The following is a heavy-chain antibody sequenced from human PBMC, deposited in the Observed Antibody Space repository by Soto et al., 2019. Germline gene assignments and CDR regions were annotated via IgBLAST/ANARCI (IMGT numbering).Heavy chain of an antibody. V-gene: IGHV4-30-4*01. J-gene: IGHJ6*02. CDR3: ARARGDYYYGMDV. CDR1: GGSISSGDYY. CDR2: IYYSGST. Sequence: PSETLSLTCTVSGGSISSGDYYWSWIRQPPGKGLEWIGYIYYSGSTYYNPSLKSRVTISVDTSKNQFSLKLSSVTAADTAVYYCARARGDYYYGMDVWGQGTTVTVSS.